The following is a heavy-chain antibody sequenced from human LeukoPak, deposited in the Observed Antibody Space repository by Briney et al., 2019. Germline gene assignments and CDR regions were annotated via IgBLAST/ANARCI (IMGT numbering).Heavy chain of an antibody. Sequence: GASVKVSCKASGYTFTSYGISWVRQAPGQGLEWMGWISAYNGNTNYAQELQGRVTMTTDTSTSTAYMELRSLRSDDTAVYYCATGWSGYYRWRLDYWGQGTLVTVSS. CDR2: ISAYNGNT. V-gene: IGHV1-18*01. CDR3: ATGWSGYYRWRLDY. D-gene: IGHD3-3*01. J-gene: IGHJ4*02. CDR1: GYTFTSYG.